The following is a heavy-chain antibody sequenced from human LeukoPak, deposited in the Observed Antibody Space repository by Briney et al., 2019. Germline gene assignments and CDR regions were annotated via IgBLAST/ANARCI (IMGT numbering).Heavy chain of an antibody. CDR3: GRNRLGKALET. CDR2: GGPGSGDT. Sequence: ASVRVSCKASGYTFSDYFIHWVRQAPGQGLEWMAWGGPGSGDTSYSQKFQGRVTVTRDTSISTAYMELTSLRSDDTAVYFCGRNRLGKALETWGQGTTVTVSS. CDR1: GYTFSDYF. D-gene: IGHD7-27*01. V-gene: IGHV1-2*02. J-gene: IGHJ6*02.